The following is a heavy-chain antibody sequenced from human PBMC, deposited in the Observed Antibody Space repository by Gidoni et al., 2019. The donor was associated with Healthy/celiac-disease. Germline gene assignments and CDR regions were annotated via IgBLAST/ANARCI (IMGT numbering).Heavy chain of an antibody. J-gene: IGHJ2*01. CDR2: IKQDGSEK. V-gene: IGHV3-7*01. D-gene: IGHD6-19*01. Sequence: EVQLVESGGGLVQPGGSLRLSCAASGFTFSSYWMGGVRQAPGKGLEWVANIKQDGSEKYYVDSVKGRFTISRDNDKNSLYLQMNSLRAEDTAVYYCARETWQWPYRDGAYFDLWGRGTLVTVSS. CDR3: ARETWQWPYRDGAYFDL. CDR1: GFTFSSYW.